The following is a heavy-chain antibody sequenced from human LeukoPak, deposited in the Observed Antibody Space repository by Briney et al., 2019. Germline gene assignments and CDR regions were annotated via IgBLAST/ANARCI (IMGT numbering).Heavy chain of an antibody. CDR1: GFTFSSYG. CDR3: AKDKYYYDSSGYYPFDY. CDR2: ISGSGGST. V-gene: IGHV3-23*01. D-gene: IGHD3-22*01. Sequence: GGTLRLSCAASGFTFSSYGMSWVRQAPGKGLEWVSAISGSGGSTYYADSVKGRFTISRDNSKNTLYLQMNSLRAEDTAVYYCAKDKYYYDSSGYYPFDYWGQGTLVTVSS. J-gene: IGHJ4*02.